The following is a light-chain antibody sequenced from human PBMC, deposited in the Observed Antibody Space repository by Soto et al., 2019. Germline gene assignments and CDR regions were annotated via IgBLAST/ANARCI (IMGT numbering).Light chain of an antibody. J-gene: IGLJ2*01. Sequence: QSVLTQPPSASGPPGQRVTISCSGRASNIGSNFVSWYQVVPGTAPKLLIYTNSHRPSGVPDRFSGSRSGTSASLDISGLQSDDEADYFCATWDANVKGPVFGGGTKVTVL. CDR3: ATWDANVKGPV. CDR2: TNS. V-gene: IGLV1-44*01. CDR1: ASNIGSNF.